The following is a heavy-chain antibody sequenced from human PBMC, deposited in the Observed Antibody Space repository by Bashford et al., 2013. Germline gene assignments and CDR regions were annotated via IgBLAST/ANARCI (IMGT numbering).Heavy chain of an antibody. CDR2: IKQDGSEK. V-gene: IGHV3-7*01. D-gene: IGHD3-9*01. J-gene: IGHJ4*02. CDR3: ANSPDKGY. Sequence: VRQAPGKGLEWVANIKQDGSEKYYADSVKGRFTISRDNAKNSLYLQMNSLRAEDTAVYYCANSPDKGYWGQGTLVTVSS.